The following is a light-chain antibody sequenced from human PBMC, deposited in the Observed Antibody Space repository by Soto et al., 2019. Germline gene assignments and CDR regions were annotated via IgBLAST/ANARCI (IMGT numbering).Light chain of an antibody. J-gene: IGLJ1*01. CDR3: SSYTSGSTYV. Sequence: QSVLTQPASVSGSPGQSSTIFCTGTSSDVGGYNYVSWYQQHPGKAPELMIYDVSSRPSGVSSRFSGSKSGNTASLTISGLLAEDEADYYCSSYTSGSTYVFGTGTKVTVL. CDR1: SSDVGGYNY. CDR2: DVS. V-gene: IGLV2-14*03.